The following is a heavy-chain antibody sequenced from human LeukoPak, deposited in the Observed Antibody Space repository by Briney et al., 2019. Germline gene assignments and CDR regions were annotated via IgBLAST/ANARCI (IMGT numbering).Heavy chain of an antibody. V-gene: IGHV5-51*01. CDR3: ARDLGGYSGSYYGAFDI. D-gene: IGHD1-26*01. Sequence: GESLKISCKGSGYSFTSYWIGWVRQMPGEGLEWMGIIFPGDSYTTYSPSFQGQVTISADKSISAAYLQWNSLEASDTAMYYCARDLGGYSGSYYGAFDIWGQGTMVTVSS. CDR1: GYSFTSYW. J-gene: IGHJ3*02. CDR2: IFPGDSYT.